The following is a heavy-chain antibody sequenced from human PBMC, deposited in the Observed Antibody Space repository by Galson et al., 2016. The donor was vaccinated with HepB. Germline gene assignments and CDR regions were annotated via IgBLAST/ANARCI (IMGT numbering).Heavy chain of an antibody. CDR1: GGSISSYY. V-gene: IGHV4-59*01. D-gene: IGHD6-19*01. J-gene: IGHJ4*02. Sequence: SETLSLTCAVSGGSISSYYWSWIRQPPGKGLEWIGYVYDNGYTNYNPSLKSRVTISERTSEKQISLKLRSVTAADTAVYYCARSPADGSGWLYFDYWGRGTLITVSP. CDR3: ARSPADGSGWLYFDY. CDR2: VYDNGYT.